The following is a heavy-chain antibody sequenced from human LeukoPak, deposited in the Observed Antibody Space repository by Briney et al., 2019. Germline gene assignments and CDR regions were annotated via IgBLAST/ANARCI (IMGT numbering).Heavy chain of an antibody. CDR2: ISYDGRNK. V-gene: IGHV3-30*03. Sequence: GGSLRLSCVASGFTFSIYSMNWVRQAPGKGLEWVAVISYDGRNKYYADSAKGRFTISRDNSKNTLYLQMNSLRAEDTAVYYCARDSSGSRKPANYYGMDVWGQGTTVTVSS. D-gene: IGHD6-13*01. CDR3: ARDSSGSRKPANYYGMDV. J-gene: IGHJ6*02. CDR1: GFTFSIYS.